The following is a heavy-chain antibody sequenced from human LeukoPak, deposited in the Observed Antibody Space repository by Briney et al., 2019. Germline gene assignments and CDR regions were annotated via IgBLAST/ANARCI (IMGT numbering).Heavy chain of an antibody. CDR2: IYYSGST. J-gene: IGHJ4*02. Sequence: PSETLSLTCTVSGGSISSSSYYWGWIRQPPGKGLEWIGSIYYSGSTYYNPSLKSRVTISVDTSKNQFSLKLSSVTAADTAVYYCARLSRAARMDYWGQGTLVTVSS. D-gene: IGHD6-6*01. V-gene: IGHV4-39*01. CDR1: GGSISSSSYY. CDR3: ARLSRAARMDY.